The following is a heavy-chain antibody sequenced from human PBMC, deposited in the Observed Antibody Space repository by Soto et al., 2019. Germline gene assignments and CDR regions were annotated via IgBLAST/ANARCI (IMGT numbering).Heavy chain of an antibody. CDR3: ARESYSSGWSIDY. CDR1: GFTFSSYA. J-gene: IGHJ4*02. Sequence: GGSLRLSYAASGFTFSSYAMHWGRQAPGKGLEWVAGISYDGSNKYYADSVKGRFTISRDNSKNTLYLQMNSLRAEDTAVYYCARESYSSGWSIDYWGQGTLVTVSS. V-gene: IGHV3-30-3*01. CDR2: ISYDGSNK. D-gene: IGHD6-19*01.